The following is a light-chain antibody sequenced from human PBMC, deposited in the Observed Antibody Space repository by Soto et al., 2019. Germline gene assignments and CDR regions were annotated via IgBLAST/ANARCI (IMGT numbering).Light chain of an antibody. CDR3: QQYNNWPPYT. J-gene: IGKJ2*01. V-gene: IGKV3-15*01. CDR2: GAS. Sequence: EIVLTQSPATLSVSPGNRATLSCRASQSVNSDLAWYQQKPGQAPRLLIYGASTRATGTPTRFSGSGSGTEFTLTISSLQSYDVAVYFCQQYNNWPPYTFGQGTQLEIK. CDR1: QSVNSD.